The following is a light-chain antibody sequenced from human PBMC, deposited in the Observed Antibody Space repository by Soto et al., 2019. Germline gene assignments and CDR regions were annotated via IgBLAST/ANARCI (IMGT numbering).Light chain of an antibody. CDR1: QSVLYTSNNKNY. J-gene: IGKJ1*01. V-gene: IGKV4-1*01. CDR3: QQHYTTPWT. Sequence: DIAMTQSPDSLAVSLGERATINFKSSQSVLYTSNNKNYLAWYLQKPGQPXKLLIYWASTRESGVPDRFSGSGSGTDLTITISSLQAEDLEVYYCQQHYTTPWTFGQGTKVDI. CDR2: WAS.